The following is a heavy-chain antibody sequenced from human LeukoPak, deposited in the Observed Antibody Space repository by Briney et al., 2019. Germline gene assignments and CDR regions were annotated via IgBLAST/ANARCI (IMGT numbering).Heavy chain of an antibody. CDR2: IWVDGNSK. CDR1: GFTFSSFG. J-gene: IGHJ5*02. Sequence: GRSLRLSCAASGFTFSSFGMHWVRQAPGKGLEWVAVIWVDGNSKYYADSVKGRFTISRDNSKNTLYLQMNSLRAEDTAVYYCVKLRGLGVVPGDTWGLGTLVTVSS. CDR3: VKLRGLGVVPGDT. D-gene: IGHD2-2*01. V-gene: IGHV3-33*03.